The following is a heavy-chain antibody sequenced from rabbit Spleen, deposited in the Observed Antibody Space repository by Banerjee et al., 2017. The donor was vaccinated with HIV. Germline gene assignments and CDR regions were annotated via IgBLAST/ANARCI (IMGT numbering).Heavy chain of an antibody. Sequence: QEQLEESGGDLVKPEGSLKLSCTASGFSFSSSYYMCWVRQAPGKGLEWIACIYAGSSNYIYYANWAKGRFTITRSTSLNTVTLQVNSLTAADTATYFCARDLDGVIGWNFGWWGQGTLVTVS. CDR3: ARDLDGVIGWNFGW. CDR2: IYAGSSNYI. CDR1: GFSFSSSYY. J-gene: IGHJ4*01. V-gene: IGHV1S45*01. D-gene: IGHD1-1*01.